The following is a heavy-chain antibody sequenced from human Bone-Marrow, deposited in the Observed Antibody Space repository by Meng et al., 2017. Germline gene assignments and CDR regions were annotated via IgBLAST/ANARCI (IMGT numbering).Heavy chain of an antibody. Sequence: ASVKVSCKASGYTFTGYYMHWVRQAPGQGLEWMGRINPNSGGTNYAQKFQGRVTMTRDTSISTAYMELSRLRSDDTAVYYCARDLTYIRYFDWLFLSPYFDYWGQGARVTVSS. CDR3: ARDLTYIRYFDWLFLSPYFDY. CDR1: GYTFTGYY. J-gene: IGHJ4*01. D-gene: IGHD3-9*01. CDR2: INPNSGGT. V-gene: IGHV1-2*06.